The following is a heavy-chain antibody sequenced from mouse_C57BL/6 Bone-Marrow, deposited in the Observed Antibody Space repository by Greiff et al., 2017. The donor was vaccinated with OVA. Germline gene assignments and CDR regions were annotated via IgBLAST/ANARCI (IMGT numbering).Heavy chain of an antibody. V-gene: IGHV5-12*01. CDR1: GFTFSDYY. Sequence: DVQLVESGGGLVQPGGSLKLSCAASGFTFSDYYMYWVRQTPEKRLEWVAYISNGGGSTYYPDTVKGRFTISRDNAKNTLYLQMSRLKSEDTAMYYCARISNLYYAMDYWGQGTSVTVSS. J-gene: IGHJ4*01. CDR3: ARISNLYYAMDY. D-gene: IGHD2-5*01. CDR2: ISNGGGST.